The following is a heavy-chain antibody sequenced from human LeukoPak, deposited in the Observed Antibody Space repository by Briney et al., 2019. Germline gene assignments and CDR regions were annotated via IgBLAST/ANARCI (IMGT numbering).Heavy chain of an antibody. D-gene: IGHD1-26*01. J-gene: IGHJ4*02. CDR2: ISSTSSAI. CDR1: GFTFSSYS. V-gene: IGHV3-48*04. Sequence: GGSLRLSCAASGFTFSSYSINWVRQTPGKGLEWVSYISSTSSAIYYADSVKGRFTISRDNAKNSLYLQMNSLRAEDTAVYYCARVIGSYGDSAYWGQGTLVTVSS. CDR3: ARVIGSYGDSAY.